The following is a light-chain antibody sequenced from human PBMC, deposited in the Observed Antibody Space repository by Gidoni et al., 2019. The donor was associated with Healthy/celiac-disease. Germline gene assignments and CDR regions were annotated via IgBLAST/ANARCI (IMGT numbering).Light chain of an antibody. J-gene: IGKJ2*01. CDR2: GAS. CDR1: QGVSIY. CDR3: QHYGYSPYT. Sequence: EIVLTQSPGTLSLSPGDGATLSCRASQGVSIYLAWYQQKPGQAPRLLIYGASNRATGIPDRFSGSGSGTDFTLTISRLEPEDFAVYYCQHYGYSPYTFXQXTKLEIK. V-gene: IGKV3-20*01.